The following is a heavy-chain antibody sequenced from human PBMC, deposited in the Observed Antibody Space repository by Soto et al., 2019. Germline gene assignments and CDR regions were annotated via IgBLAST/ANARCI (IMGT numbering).Heavy chain of an antibody. CDR1: GLTFTTYS. Sequence: EVQLVESGGGLVEPGGSLRLSCAPSGLTFTTYSMNWVRQAPGKGLEWVSSISCGSDYIYYAESVKGRFTISRDNAKNTLYLQMNSLRADDPAVYYLAINRNPSSNIHGMDVWGQGTRVTVS. CDR2: ISCGSDYI. V-gene: IGHV3-21*01. CDR3: AINRNPSSNIHGMDV. J-gene: IGHJ6*02. D-gene: IGHD2-15*01.